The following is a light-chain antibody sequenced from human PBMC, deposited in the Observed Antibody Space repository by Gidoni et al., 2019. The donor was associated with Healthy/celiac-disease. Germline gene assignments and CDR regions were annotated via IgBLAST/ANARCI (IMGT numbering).Light chain of an antibody. CDR2: WAS. Sequence: DIVMTQSPDSLAVSLGERATINCKSSQSVLYSSNNKNYLAWYQQKPGQPPKLLIYWASTRESGVPDRFSGSGSGTDFTLTISSRQAEDVAVYYCQQYYSTPCTFXPXTKVDIK. CDR1: QSVLYSSNNKNY. V-gene: IGKV4-1*01. J-gene: IGKJ3*01. CDR3: QQYYSTPCT.